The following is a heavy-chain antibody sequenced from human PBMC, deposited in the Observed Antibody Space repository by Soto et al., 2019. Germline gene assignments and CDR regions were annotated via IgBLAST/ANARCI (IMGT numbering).Heavy chain of an antibody. CDR2: IYYSGST. D-gene: IGHD3-22*01. J-gene: IGHJ4*02. CDR3: AARSYYDSSGFDY. Sequence: SETLSLTCTVSGGSISSYYWSWIRQPPGKGLEWIGYIYYSGSTNYNPSLKSRVTISVDTSKNQFSLKLSSVTAADTAVYYCAARSYYDSSGFDYWGQGTLVTAPQ. CDR1: GGSISSYY. V-gene: IGHV4-59*01.